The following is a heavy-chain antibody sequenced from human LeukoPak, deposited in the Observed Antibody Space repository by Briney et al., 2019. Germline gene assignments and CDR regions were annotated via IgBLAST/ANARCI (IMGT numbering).Heavy chain of an antibody. CDR3: ARVAYSGYDYRGYFDY. V-gene: IGHV4-59*12. CDR2: IYYSGSA. J-gene: IGHJ4*02. CDR1: GGSISTFY. Sequence: PETLSLTRTVSGGSISTFYRGWIPQPPGEGLERIVYIYYSGSANYNPSLKSRVTITVDTSKNQFSLNLSSVTAADTAVYYCARVAYSGYDYRGYFDYWGQGTLVTVSS. D-gene: IGHD5-12*01.